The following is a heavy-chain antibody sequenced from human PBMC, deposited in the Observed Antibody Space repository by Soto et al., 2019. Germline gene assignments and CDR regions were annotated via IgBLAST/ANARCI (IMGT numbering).Heavy chain of an antibody. CDR2: MYDTGST. D-gene: IGHD3-10*01. J-gene: IGHJ5*02. V-gene: IGHV4-30-2*01. CDR1: GASMSSGVYS. Sequence: QLQLQESGSGLVKPSQTLSLTCAVSGASMSSGVYSWSWIRQPLGKGLEWIGYMYDTGSTYYNPSLKPRVTISADMSKNHLSLNLTSVTAADTAVYYCARDRGTGSFYPTWGQGILVTVSS. CDR3: ARDRGTGSFYPT.